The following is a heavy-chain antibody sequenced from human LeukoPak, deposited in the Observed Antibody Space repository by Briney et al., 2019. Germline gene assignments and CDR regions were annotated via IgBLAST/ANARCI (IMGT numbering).Heavy chain of an antibody. D-gene: IGHD2/OR15-2a*01. CDR1: GYTFTSYY. CDR2: INPSGGST. V-gene: IGHV1-46*01. Sequence: ASVKVSCKASGYTFTSYYMHWVRQAPGQGLEWMGIINPSGGSTSYAQKFQGRVTMTRDTSTSTVYMELSSLRSEDTAVYYCARDFSIHSGCPGCYYYYMDVWGKGTTVTVSS. CDR3: ARDFSIHSGCPGCYYYYMDV. J-gene: IGHJ6*03.